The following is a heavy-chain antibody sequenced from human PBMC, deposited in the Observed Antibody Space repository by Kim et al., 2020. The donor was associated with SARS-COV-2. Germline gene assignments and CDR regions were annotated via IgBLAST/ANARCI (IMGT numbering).Heavy chain of an antibody. CDR3: ARIGGSYYKWFDP. Sequence: YSPSFQGQVTISADKSISTAYLQWSSLKASDTAMYYCARIGGSYYKWFDPWGQGTLVTVSS. J-gene: IGHJ5*02. D-gene: IGHD1-26*01. V-gene: IGHV5-51*01.